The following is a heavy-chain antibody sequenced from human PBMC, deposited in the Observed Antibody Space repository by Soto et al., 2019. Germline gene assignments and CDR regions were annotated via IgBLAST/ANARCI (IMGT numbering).Heavy chain of an antibody. Sequence: QVQLQESGPGLVKPSQTLSLTCTVSGGSISSGGYYWSWIRQHPGKGLEWIGYIYYSGSTYYNPSLKSRVTLSVDTSKNQVCLKRSSVTAADTAVYYCARDRGTVVAAKAFAICGQGTMVTVSS. CDR2: IYYSGST. CDR3: ARDRGTVVAAKAFAI. D-gene: IGHD2-15*01. V-gene: IGHV4-31*03. J-gene: IGHJ3*02. CDR1: GGSISSGGYY.